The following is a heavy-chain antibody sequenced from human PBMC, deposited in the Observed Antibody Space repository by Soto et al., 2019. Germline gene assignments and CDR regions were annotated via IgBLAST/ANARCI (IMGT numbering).Heavy chain of an antibody. D-gene: IGHD5-18*01. CDR1: GGSISSYY. CDR3: AREYSYGTYFDY. Sequence: KPSETLSLTCTVSGGSISSYYWSWIRQPPGKGLEWIGYIYYSGSTNYNPSLKSRVTISVDTSKNQFSLKLSSVTAADTAVYYCAREYSYGTYFDYWGQGTLVTVSS. J-gene: IGHJ4*02. V-gene: IGHV4-59*01. CDR2: IYYSGST.